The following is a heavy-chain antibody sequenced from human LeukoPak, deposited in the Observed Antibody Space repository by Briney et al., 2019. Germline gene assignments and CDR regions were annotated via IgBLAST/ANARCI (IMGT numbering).Heavy chain of an antibody. Sequence: ASVKVSCKASGYTFSNYGISWVRQAPGQGLEWMGWISAYNGNTEYAQKFQGRVTLTTDTSTSTAYMELRSLRSDDTAVYYCARGLPPRRNYDSRGYYSYYFDYWGQGTLVTVSS. D-gene: IGHD3-22*01. CDR2: ISAYNGNT. J-gene: IGHJ4*02. CDR1: GYTFSNYG. CDR3: ARGLPPRRNYDSRGYYSYYFDY. V-gene: IGHV1-18*01.